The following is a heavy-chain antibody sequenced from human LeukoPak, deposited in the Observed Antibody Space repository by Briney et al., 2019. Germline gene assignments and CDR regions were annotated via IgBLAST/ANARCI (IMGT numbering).Heavy chain of an antibody. CDR3: ARVVTSSGWYEDS. J-gene: IGHJ4*02. V-gene: IGHV3-23*01. CDR2: ITGSGSST. D-gene: IGHD6-19*01. CDR1: GFTFSSYV. Sequence: GGSLRLSCAASGFTFSSYVMNWVRQAPGKGLEWVSAITGSGSSTYYADSVKGRFTISRDNSKNTLYLQMNSLRAEDTAVYYCARVVTSSGWYEDSWGQGTLVTVSS.